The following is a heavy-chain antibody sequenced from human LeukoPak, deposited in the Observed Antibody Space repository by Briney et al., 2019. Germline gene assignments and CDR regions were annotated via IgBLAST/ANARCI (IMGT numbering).Heavy chain of an antibody. CDR1: GFTFSSSG. D-gene: IGHD3-10*01. J-gene: IGHJ4*02. Sequence: GGSLRLSCAASGFTFSSSGMHWVRQAPGKGLEWVAFIWYDGSNKYYADSVKGRFTISRDNSKNTLYLQMNSLRAEDSAVYYCAKDLRSGSYGIDYWGQXXLVXVSS. CDR2: IWYDGSNK. CDR3: AKDLRSGSYGIDY. V-gene: IGHV3-30*02.